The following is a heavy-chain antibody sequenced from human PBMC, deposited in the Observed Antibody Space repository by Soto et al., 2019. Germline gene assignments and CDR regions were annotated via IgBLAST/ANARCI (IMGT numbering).Heavy chain of an antibody. CDR2: IYYSGST. D-gene: IGHD6-13*01. CDR3: ARVSQQLGNYYYYGMDV. V-gene: IGHV4-59*01. CDR1: GGSISSYY. Sequence: ETLSLTCTVPGGSISSYYWSWIRQPPGKGLEWIGYIYYSGSTNYNPSLKSRVTISVDTSKNQFSLKLSSVTAADTAVYYCARVSQQLGNYYYYGMDVWGQGTTVTVSS. J-gene: IGHJ6*02.